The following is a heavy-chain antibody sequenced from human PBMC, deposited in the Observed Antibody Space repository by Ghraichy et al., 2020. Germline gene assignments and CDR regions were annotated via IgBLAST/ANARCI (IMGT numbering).Heavy chain of an antibody. CDR2: IYYSGST. V-gene: IGHV4-39*01. D-gene: IGHD1-26*01. CDR3: ARLSYSGRYQFDY. CDR1: GGSISSSSYY. Sequence: SETLSLTCTVSGGSISSSSYYWGWIRQPPGKGLEWIGSIYYSGSTYYNPSLKSRVTISVDTSKNQFSLRLSSVTAADTAVYYCARLSYSGRYQFDYWGQGTLVTVSS. J-gene: IGHJ4*02.